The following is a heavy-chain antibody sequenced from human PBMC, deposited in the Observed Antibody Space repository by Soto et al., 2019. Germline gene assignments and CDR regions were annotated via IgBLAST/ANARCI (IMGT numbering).Heavy chain of an antibody. CDR1: GFTFSSYG. CDR3: AKDQEQQLFSFGYYYGMDV. D-gene: IGHD6-13*01. CDR2: ISYDGSNK. V-gene: IGHV3-30*18. J-gene: IGHJ6*02. Sequence: GGSLRLSCAASGFTFSSYGMHWVRQAPGKGLEWVAVISYDGSNKYYADSVKGRFTISRDNSKNTLYLQMNSLRAEDTAVYYCAKDQEQQLFSFGYYYGMDVWGQGTTVTVSS.